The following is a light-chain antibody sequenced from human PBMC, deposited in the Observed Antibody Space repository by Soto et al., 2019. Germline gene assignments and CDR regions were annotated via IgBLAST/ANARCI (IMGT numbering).Light chain of an antibody. J-gene: IGKJ5*01. Sequence: EVVLTQSPATLSLPPGERATLSCRASENVRTFVDWYQQKPGQAPRLLIYDAYNRATGIPPRFSGSGSVTDFTLTISSLEPEDFAVYYCQQRSNWITFGQGTRLEIK. V-gene: IGKV3-11*01. CDR1: ENVRTF. CDR2: DAY. CDR3: QQRSNWIT.